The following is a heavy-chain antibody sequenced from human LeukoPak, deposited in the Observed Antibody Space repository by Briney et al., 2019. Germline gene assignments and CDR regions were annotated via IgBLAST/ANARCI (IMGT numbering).Heavy chain of an antibody. D-gene: IGHD6-13*01. CDR3: ARDRDRYSSSWFFDY. CDR2: INAGNGNT. Sequence: ASVKVSCKASGYTFTSYAMHWVRQAPRQRLEWMGWINAGNGNTKYSQKFQGRVTITRDTSASTAYMELSSLRSEDTAVYYCARDRDRYSSSWFFDYWGQGTLVTVSS. CDR1: GYTFTSYA. J-gene: IGHJ4*02. V-gene: IGHV1-3*01.